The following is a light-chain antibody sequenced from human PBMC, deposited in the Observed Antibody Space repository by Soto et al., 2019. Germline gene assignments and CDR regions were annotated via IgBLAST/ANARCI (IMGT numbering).Light chain of an antibody. CDR3: QQYNNWPKRT. Sequence: EIVMTQSPATVSVSPGERATLSCRASQSVSSNLAWYQQKPGQAPRLLIYGASTRATGIPARFSGSGSGTEFTLTISSLQSEDFAVYYCQQYNNWPKRTFGQGTKVDIK. V-gene: IGKV3-15*01. CDR1: QSVSSN. CDR2: GAS. J-gene: IGKJ1*01.